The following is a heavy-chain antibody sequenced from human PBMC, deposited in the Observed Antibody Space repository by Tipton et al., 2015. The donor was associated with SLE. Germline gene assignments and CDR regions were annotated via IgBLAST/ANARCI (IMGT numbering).Heavy chain of an antibody. D-gene: IGHD6-19*01. V-gene: IGHV5-10-1*01. CDR3: ASTVAAKPLYYYGMDV. CDR1: GYSFTSYW. Sequence: VQLVQSGAEVKKPGESLRISCKGSGYSFTSYWISWVRQMPGKGLEWMGRIDPSDSYTNYSPSFQGHVTISADKSISTAYLQWSSLKASDTAMYYCASTVAAKPLYYYGMDVWGQGTTVTVSS. J-gene: IGHJ6*02. CDR2: IDPSDSYT.